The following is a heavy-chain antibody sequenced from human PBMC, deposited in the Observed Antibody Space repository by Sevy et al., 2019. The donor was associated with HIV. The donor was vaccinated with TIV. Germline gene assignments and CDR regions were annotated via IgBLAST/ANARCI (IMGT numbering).Heavy chain of an antibody. Sequence: GGSLRLSCAASGFTFSSYAMHWVRQAPGKGLEWVAVISYDGSNKYYADSVKGRFTISRDNSKNTLYLQMNSLRAEDTAFYYCARARVVAANWFDPWGQGTLVTVSS. V-gene: IGHV3-30-3*01. CDR1: GFTFSSYA. CDR3: ARARVVAANWFDP. CDR2: ISYDGSNK. D-gene: IGHD2-15*01. J-gene: IGHJ5*02.